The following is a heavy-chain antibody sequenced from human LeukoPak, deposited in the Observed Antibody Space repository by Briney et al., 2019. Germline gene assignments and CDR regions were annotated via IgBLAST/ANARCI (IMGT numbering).Heavy chain of an antibody. Sequence: GGSLRLSCAASGFTFDDYAMHWVRQAPGKGLEWVSVISRNSGSIDYADSVKGRFTISRDNAKHSLFLQMNSLRAEDTAVYFCAVLTTLHIAVRPGDEYMDVWGKGTTVTVSS. V-gene: IGHV3-9*01. J-gene: IGHJ6*03. CDR3: AVLTTLHIAVRPGDEYMDV. D-gene: IGHD3-10*01. CDR1: GFTFDDYA. CDR2: ISRNSGSI.